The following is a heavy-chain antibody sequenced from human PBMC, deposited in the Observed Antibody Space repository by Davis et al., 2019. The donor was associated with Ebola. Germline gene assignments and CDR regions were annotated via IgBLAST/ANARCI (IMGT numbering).Heavy chain of an antibody. CDR3: AKDNTDELGSQPSYFQY. CDR2: ICISGDT. J-gene: IGHJ1*01. V-gene: IGHV3-23*01. D-gene: IGHD3-10*01. CDR1: GFTFSSDA. Sequence: PGGSLRLSCAAAGFTFSSDAMDWVRQAPGKGLEWVCAICISGDTFYADFVKGRFTISRDNSKDMVYLQMNSLRVEDSAVYYCAKDNTDELGSQPSYFQYLGQGTLVTVSA.